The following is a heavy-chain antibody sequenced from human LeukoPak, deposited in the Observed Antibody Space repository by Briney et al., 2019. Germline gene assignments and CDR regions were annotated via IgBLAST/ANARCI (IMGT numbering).Heavy chain of an antibody. J-gene: IGHJ4*02. CDR2: ISAYNGNT. Sequence: ASVKVSCKASGYTFTGYYMHWVRQAPGQGLEWMGWISAYNGNTNYAQKLQGRVTMTTDTSTSTAYMELRSLRSDDTAVYYCARDSGSSVIDYWGQGTLVTVSS. CDR3: ARDSGSSVIDY. D-gene: IGHD6-13*01. V-gene: IGHV1-18*04. CDR1: GYTFTGYY.